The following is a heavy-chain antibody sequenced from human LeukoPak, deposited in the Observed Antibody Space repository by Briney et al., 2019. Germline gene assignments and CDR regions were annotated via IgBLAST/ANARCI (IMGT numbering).Heavy chain of an antibody. CDR1: GFTFSNYW. CDR2: INSDGSGR. D-gene: IGHD6-13*01. Sequence: GGSLRLSCAASGFTFSNYWMHWVRQAPGKGLVWVSRINSDGSGRNYADSVKGRFTISRDNAKNTLYLQMNSLRAEDTAVYYCASASSHRIAAGGDYWGQETLVTVSS. CDR3: ASASSHRIAAGGDY. V-gene: IGHV3-74*01. J-gene: IGHJ4*02.